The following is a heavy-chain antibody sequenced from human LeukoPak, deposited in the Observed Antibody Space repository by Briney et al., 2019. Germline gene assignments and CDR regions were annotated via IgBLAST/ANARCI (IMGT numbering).Heavy chain of an antibody. J-gene: IGHJ4*02. CDR3: ARDHSSGWYSFDY. CDR1: GFTFSSYS. CDR2: ISSSSSTI. D-gene: IGHD6-19*01. Sequence: SGGSLRLSCAASGFTFSSYSMNWVRQAPGKGLEWVSYISSSSSTIYYADSVKGRFTISRDNAKNSLYLQMNSLRAEDTAVYYCARDHSSGWYSFDYWGQGTLVTVSS. V-gene: IGHV3-48*01.